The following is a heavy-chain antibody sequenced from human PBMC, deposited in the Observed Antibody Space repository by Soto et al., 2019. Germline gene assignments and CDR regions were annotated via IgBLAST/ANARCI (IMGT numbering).Heavy chain of an antibody. Sequence: GGSLRRSCAASGFTLSSYAMSWVRQAPGKGLEWVSAISGSDNSTYYADSVKGRFTISRDNSKNTVYLQMSSLRADDTAVYYCAPMGVWGQGTTVTVSS. J-gene: IGHJ6*02. CDR1: GFTLSSYA. CDR3: APMGV. V-gene: IGHV3-23*01. CDR2: ISGSDNST.